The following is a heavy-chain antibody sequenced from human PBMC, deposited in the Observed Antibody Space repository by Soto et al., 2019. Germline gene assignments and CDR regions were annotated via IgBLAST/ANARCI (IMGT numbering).Heavy chain of an antibody. D-gene: IGHD2-21*02. CDR3: ARSSYCGGDCYPLY. V-gene: IGHV4-31*03. CDR1: GGSISSGGYY. Sequence: QVQLQESGPGLVKPSQTLSLTCTVSGGSISSGGYYWSWIRQHPGKGLEWIGYIYYSGSTYYNPSLKRRVTISVDTSKNQFSLKLSSVTAADTAVYYCARSSYCGGDCYPLYWGQGTLVTVSS. CDR2: IYYSGST. J-gene: IGHJ4*02.